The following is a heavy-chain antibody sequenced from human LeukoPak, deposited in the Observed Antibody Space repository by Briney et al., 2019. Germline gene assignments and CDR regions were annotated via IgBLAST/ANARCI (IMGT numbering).Heavy chain of an antibody. V-gene: IGHV3-30*02. CDR2: IRYDGSNK. J-gene: IGHJ4*02. CDR3: ARAGVYYYDSRPGDY. D-gene: IGHD3-22*01. Sequence: GGSLRLSCAASGFTFSSYGMHWVRQAPGKGLEWVAFIRYDGSNKYYADSVKGRFTISRDNSKNTLYLQMNSLRAEDTAVYYCARAGVYYYDSRPGDYWGQGTLVTVSS. CDR1: GFTFSSYG.